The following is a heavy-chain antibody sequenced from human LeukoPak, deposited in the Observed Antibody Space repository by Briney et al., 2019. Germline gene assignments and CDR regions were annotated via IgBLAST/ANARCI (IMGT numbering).Heavy chain of an antibody. CDR3: ARGKFIYDFWSGLEG. CDR1: GFTFSSYS. Sequence: PGGSLRLSCAASGFTFSSYSMNWVRQAPGKGLEWVSSISSSSSYINYADSVKGRFTISRDNAKNSLYLQMNSLRAEDTAVYYCARGKFIYDFWSGLEGWGQGTLVTVSS. CDR2: ISSSSSYI. J-gene: IGHJ4*02. V-gene: IGHV3-21*01. D-gene: IGHD3-3*01.